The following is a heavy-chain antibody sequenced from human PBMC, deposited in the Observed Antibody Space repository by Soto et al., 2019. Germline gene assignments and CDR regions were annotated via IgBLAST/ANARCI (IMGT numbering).Heavy chain of an antibody. CDR2: ISRSGSYI. CDR1: GLTFSDYT. D-gene: IGHD6-25*01. J-gene: IGHJ4*01. CDR3: AREAAGYSEYFDF. Sequence: PGGSLRLSCLGTGLTFSDYTLNWVRQPPGKGLEWVSSISRSGSYIYYAGSLKGRFTISRDNAKDSVYLQMNALRVEDTAISYCAREAAGYSEYFDFWGHGTLVTVSS. V-gene: IGHV3-21*01.